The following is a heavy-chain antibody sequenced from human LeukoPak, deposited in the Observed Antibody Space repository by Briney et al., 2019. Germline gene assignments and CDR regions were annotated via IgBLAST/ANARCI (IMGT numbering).Heavy chain of an antibody. V-gene: IGHV6-1*01. Sequence: SQTLSLTCAISGDSVSNNSVAWNWIRHSPSRDLEWLGRTYYRSKWYNDYAVSVKSRITNNPETAKNQFSLQLNSVTPEDTAVYYCARDMDYYGSGSYYNSRWFDPWGQGTLVTVSS. CDR1: GDSVSNNSVA. CDR2: TYYRSKWYN. J-gene: IGHJ5*02. D-gene: IGHD3-10*01. CDR3: ARDMDYYGSGSYYNSRWFDP.